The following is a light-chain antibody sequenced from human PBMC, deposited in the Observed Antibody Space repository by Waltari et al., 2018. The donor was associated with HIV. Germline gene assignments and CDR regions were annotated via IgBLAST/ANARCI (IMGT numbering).Light chain of an antibody. V-gene: IGLV3-1*01. Sequence: SFELTQPPSVSVSPGQTASITCSGDKLGNKYTCWYQQKPGHSPVLVIYQDDKRPSGIPERFSGSNSGNTAALTISGTQALDEADYFCQTWDSSTVLFGGGTKLTVL. CDR2: QDD. CDR1: KLGNKY. J-gene: IGLJ2*01. CDR3: QTWDSSTVL.